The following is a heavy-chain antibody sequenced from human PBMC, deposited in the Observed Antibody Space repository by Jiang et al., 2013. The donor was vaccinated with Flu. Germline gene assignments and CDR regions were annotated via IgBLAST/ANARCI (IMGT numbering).Heavy chain of an antibody. J-gene: IGHJ4*02. Sequence: LVEVWGGVVQPRGSVRLSCAASGFTFSSYGMHWVRQAPGKGLEWVAFIRYDGSNKYYADSVKGRFTISRDNSKNTLYLQMNSLRAEDTAVYYCAKDSSAAGGLDYWGQGTLVTVSS. CDR2: IRYDGSNK. V-gene: IGHV3-30*02. CDR3: AKDSSAAGGLDY. D-gene: IGHD3-16*01. CDR1: GFTFSSYG.